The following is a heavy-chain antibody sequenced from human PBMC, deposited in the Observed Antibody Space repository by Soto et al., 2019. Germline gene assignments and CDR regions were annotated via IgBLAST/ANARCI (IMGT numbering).Heavy chain of an antibody. V-gene: IGHV1-46*01. CDR1: GYKFTTYF. CDR2: IHPSGDT. Sequence: ASVTVSCKASGYKFTTYFMQWVRQATGQGLEWMGMIHPSGDTGYGQKFRGRVTMTIDTSTTTAYMELRNLTSEDTAISFSVRGYCTTTPCSGDFQHWGQGTLVTVSS. CDR3: VRGYCTTTPCSGDFQH. J-gene: IGHJ1*01. D-gene: IGHD2-8*01.